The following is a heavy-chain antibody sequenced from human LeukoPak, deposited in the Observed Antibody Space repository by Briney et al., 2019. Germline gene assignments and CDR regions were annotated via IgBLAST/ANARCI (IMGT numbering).Heavy chain of an antibody. Sequence: ASVKVSCKASGYTFTGYYMHWVRQAPGQGLEWMGWINANSGDTNYAQKFQGRVTMTRDTSISTAYMELSRLTSDDTAVFYCARGRLGSGSQYDAFDIWGQGTMVTVSS. J-gene: IGHJ3*02. V-gene: IGHV1-2*02. CDR3: ARGRLGSGSQYDAFDI. CDR2: INANSGDT. CDR1: GYTFTGYY. D-gene: IGHD3-10*01.